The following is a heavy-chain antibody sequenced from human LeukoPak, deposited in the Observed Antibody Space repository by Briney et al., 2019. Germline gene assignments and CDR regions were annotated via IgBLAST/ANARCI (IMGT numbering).Heavy chain of an antibody. CDR2: IYYSGST. CDR3: ASSGYSYPYYYYGMDV. CDR1: GGSVSSGSYY. J-gene: IGHJ6*02. D-gene: IGHD5-18*01. Sequence: SETLSLTCTVSGGSVSSGSYYWSWIRQHPGKGLEWIGYIYYSGSTYYNPSLKSRVTISVDTSKNQFSLKLSSVTAADTAVYYCASSGYSYPYYYYGMDVWGQGTTVTVSS. V-gene: IGHV4-31*03.